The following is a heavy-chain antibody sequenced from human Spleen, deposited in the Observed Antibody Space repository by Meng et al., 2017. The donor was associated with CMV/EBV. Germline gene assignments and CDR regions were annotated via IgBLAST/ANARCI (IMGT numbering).Heavy chain of an antibody. J-gene: IGHJ4*02. CDR2: ITGSGDNT. CDR3: AKGDCGTTSCYGSLDY. CDR1: GVTFTSYA. Sequence: GVTFTSYAMSWVRQAPGRGLEWVSLITGSGDNTYYADSVKGRFTISRDNSKNTLYLQMNSLRADDTAVYHCAKGDCGTTSCYGSLDYWGRGTLVTVSS. D-gene: IGHD2-2*01. V-gene: IGHV3-23*01.